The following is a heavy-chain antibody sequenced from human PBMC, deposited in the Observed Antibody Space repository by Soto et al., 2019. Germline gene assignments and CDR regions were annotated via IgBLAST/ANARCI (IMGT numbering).Heavy chain of an antibody. D-gene: IGHD2-2*01. Sequence: QVQLVQSGAEVKKPGSSVKVSCKASGGTFSSYTISWVRQAPGQGLEWMGRIIPILGIANYAQKFQGRVTITADKATITXXMXLXXLRSEDTAVYYCATDPGHLRKYCSSTSCYDGYFDLWGRGTLVTVSS. CDR2: IIPILGIA. V-gene: IGHV1-69*08. J-gene: IGHJ2*01. CDR1: GGTFSSYT. CDR3: ATDPGHLRKYCSSTSCYDGYFDL.